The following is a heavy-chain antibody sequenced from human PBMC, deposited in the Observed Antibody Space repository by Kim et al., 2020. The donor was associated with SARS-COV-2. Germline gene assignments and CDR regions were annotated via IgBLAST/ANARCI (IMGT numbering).Heavy chain of an antibody. CDR1: GGAFSGYY. Sequence: SETLSLTCAVYGGAFSGYYWSWIRQPPVKGLEWVGEISHSGSTNYNPSLKSRVTISVDTSKNQISLKLSSVTAADTAVSYCARAGRQWLVRPIFYYFNSWGAGTLVTVSS. V-gene: IGHV4-34*01. J-gene: IGHJ4*02. CDR3: ARAGRQWLVRPIFYYFNS. D-gene: IGHD6-19*01. CDR2: ISHSGST.